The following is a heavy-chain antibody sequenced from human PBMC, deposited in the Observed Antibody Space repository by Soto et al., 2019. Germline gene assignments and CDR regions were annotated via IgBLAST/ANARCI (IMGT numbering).Heavy chain of an antibody. V-gene: IGHV4-34*01. CDR1: GGSFSCYY. CDR2: INHSGST. J-gene: IGHJ6*03. Sequence: HVQLQQWGAGLLKPSETLSLTCAVYGGSFSCYYWSWIRQPPGKGLEWIGEINHSGSTNYNPSLKLGVTISEDTSKNQFSGKMGHANAADTAVYCCAGVWFGEDDYYYYYMDVWGKGTTGNVSS. CDR3: AGVWFGEDDYYYYYMDV. D-gene: IGHD3-10*01.